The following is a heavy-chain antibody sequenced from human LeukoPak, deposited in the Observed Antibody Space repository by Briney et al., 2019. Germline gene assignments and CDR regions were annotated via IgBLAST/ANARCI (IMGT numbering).Heavy chain of an antibody. CDR1: GFNFSIYR. D-gene: IGHD6-13*01. CDR3: AKDLQHLVRTLSFDY. V-gene: IGHV3-30*18. CDR2: ISYDGSIE. Sequence: PGGSLRLSCAASGFNFSIYRMHCVRQSPGKGLEWVAVISYDGSIEYYADSVKGRFTISRDDSRNTLYLQMNSLRPEDTALYYCAKDLQHLVRTLSFDYWGQGTLVTVSS. J-gene: IGHJ4*02.